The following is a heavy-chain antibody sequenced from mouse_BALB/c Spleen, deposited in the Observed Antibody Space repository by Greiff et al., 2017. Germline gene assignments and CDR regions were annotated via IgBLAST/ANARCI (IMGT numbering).Heavy chain of an antibody. J-gene: IGHJ3*01. CDR1: GYTFTSYY. CDR3: TSNVPVSAGFAY. D-gene: IGHD6-2*01. CDR2: INPSNGGT. Sequence: VQLQQSGAELVKPGASVKLSCKASGYTFTSYYMYWVKQRPGQGLEWIGEINPSNGGTNFNEKFNSKATLTVDKSSSTAYMQLSSLTSEDSAVYYCTSNVPVSAGFAYWGQGTLVTVSA. V-gene: IGHV1S81*02.